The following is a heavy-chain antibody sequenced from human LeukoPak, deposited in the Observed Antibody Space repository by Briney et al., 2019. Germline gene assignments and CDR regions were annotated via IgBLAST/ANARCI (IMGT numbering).Heavy chain of an antibody. Sequence: SETLSLTCTGSGGSISSYYWSWIRQPPGKGLEWIGYIYYSGSTNYNPSLKSRVTISVDTSKNQFSLKLSSVTAADTAVYYCARNGDDCGDYGTEMAAFDIWGQGTMVTVSS. D-gene: IGHD4-17*01. CDR3: ARNGDDCGDYGTEMAAFDI. V-gene: IGHV4-59*01. CDR2: IYYSGST. CDR1: GGSISSYY. J-gene: IGHJ3*02.